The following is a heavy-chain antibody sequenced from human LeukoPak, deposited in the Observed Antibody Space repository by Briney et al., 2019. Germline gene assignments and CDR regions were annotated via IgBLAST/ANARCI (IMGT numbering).Heavy chain of an antibody. V-gene: IGHV1-2*02. D-gene: IGHD5-24*01. Sequence: ASVKVSCKASGYTFTGYYMHWVRQAPGQGLEWMGWINPNSGGTNYAQNFQGRVTLTWDTSMSTVYMELSRLKPDDTAVYFCASGWLQFPVWDYWGQGSLVTVSS. CDR3: ASGWLQFPVWDY. J-gene: IGHJ4*02. CDR2: INPNSGGT. CDR1: GYTFTGYY.